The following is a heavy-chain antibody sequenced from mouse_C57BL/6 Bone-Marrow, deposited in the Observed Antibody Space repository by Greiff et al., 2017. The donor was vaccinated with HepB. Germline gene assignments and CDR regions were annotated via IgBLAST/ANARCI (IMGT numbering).Heavy chain of an antibody. CDR3: TKDSNYSYYYAMDY. Sequence: EVQVVESGAELVRPGASVKLSCTASGFNIKDDYMHWVKQRPEQGLEWIGWIDPENGDTEYASKFQGKATITADTSSNTAYLQLSSLTSEDTAVYYCTKDSNYSYYYAMDYWGQGTSVTVSS. D-gene: IGHD2-5*01. CDR1: GFNIKDDY. CDR2: IDPENGDT. J-gene: IGHJ4*01. V-gene: IGHV14-4*01.